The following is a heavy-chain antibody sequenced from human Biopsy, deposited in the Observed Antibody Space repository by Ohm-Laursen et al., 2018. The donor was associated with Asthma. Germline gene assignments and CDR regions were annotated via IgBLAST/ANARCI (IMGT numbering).Heavy chain of an antibody. CDR1: GGTFSNFA. Sequence: SVKVSCKAPGGTFSNFAISWVRQAPGHGLEWMGTILTKFDITSYAEKFQGRVTITADKSTSTTHMELSRLRSEDTAVYYCARSYDTDSYPVLVLDYWGQGTAVTVSS. D-gene: IGHD3-22*01. V-gene: IGHV1-69*04. CDR2: ILTKFDIT. CDR3: ARSYDTDSYPVLVLDY. J-gene: IGHJ4*03.